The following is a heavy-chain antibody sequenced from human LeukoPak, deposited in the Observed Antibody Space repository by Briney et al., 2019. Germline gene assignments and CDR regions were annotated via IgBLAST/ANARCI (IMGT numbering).Heavy chain of an antibody. CDR2: IYYSGST. V-gene: IGHV4-59*12. D-gene: IGHD6-19*01. J-gene: IGHJ4*02. CDR3: AKLAVAGLEFDY. CDR1: GGSISYYY. Sequence: SETLSLTCTVSGGSISYYYWSWIRQPPGKGLEWIGYIYYSGSTNYNPSLKSRVTISVDTSKNQFSLKLSSVTAADTAVYYCAKLAVAGLEFDYWGQGTLVTVSS.